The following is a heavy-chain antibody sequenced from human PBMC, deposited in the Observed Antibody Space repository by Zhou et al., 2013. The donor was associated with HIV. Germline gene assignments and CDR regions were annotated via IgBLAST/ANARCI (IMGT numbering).Heavy chain of an antibody. CDR2: IIPIFGTA. J-gene: IGHJ6*02. V-gene: IGHV1-69*13. CDR3: ARDAALVRGATGGYYYGMDV. CDR1: GGTFSSYA. Sequence: QVQLVQSGAEVKKPGSSVKVSCKASGGTFSSYAISWVRQAPGQGLEWMGRIIPIFGTANYAQKFQGRVTITADESTSTAYMELSSLRSEDTAVYYCARDAALVRGATGGYYYGMDVWGQGTTVTVSS. D-gene: IGHD3-10*01.